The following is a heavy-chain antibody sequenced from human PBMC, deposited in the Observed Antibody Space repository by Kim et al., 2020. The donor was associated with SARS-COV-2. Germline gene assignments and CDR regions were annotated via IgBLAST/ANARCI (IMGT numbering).Heavy chain of an antibody. CDR1: GFTFSSYG. D-gene: IGHD1-7*01. CDR3: AKDVGITGTTTPYYYGM. J-gene: IGHJ6*01. Sequence: GGSLRLSCAASGFTFSSYGMHWVRQAPGKGLEWVAVISYDGSNKYYADSVKGRFTISRDNSKNTLYLQMNSLRAEDTAVYYCAKDVGITGTTTPYYYGM. V-gene: IGHV3-30*18. CDR2: ISYDGSNK.